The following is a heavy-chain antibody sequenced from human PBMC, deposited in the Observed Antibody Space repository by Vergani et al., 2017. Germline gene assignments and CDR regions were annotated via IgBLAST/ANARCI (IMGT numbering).Heavy chain of an antibody. CDR2: ISAYNGNT. V-gene: IGHV1-18*01. D-gene: IGHD6-13*01. CDR3: ARDANRWQLVGDDFDY. CDR1: GYTFTSYG. J-gene: IGHJ4*02. Sequence: QVQLVQSGAEVKKPGASVKVSCTASGYTFTSYGISWVRQAPGQGLEWMGWISAYNGNTNYAQKLQGRVTMTTDTSTSTAYMELRSLRSDDTAVYYCARDANRWQLVGDDFDYWGQGTLVTVSS.